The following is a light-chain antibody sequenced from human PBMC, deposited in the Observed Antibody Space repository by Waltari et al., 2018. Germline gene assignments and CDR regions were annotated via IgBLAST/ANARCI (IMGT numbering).Light chain of an antibody. CDR2: EVS. J-gene: IGLJ2*01. CDR3: NSYAGSTHVV. V-gene: IGLV2-8*01. CDR1: SSDVGGYNY. Sequence: QSALTQPPSASGSPGQSVTISCTATSSDVGGYNYVSWYQQHPGKAPNLMIYEVSKRPSGVPDRFSGSKSGNTASLTVSGLQAEDDADYYCNSYAGSTHVVFGGGTKLTVL.